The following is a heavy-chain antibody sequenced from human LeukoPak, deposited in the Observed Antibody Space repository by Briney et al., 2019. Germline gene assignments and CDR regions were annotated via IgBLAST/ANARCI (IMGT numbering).Heavy chain of an antibody. CDR1: GGSISSSNW. CDR3: AREITMVRGVSWFDP. V-gene: IGHV4-4*02. D-gene: IGHD3-10*01. Sequence: SETLSLTCAVSGGSISSSNWWSWVRQPPGKGLEWIGEIYHSGSTNYNPSLKSRVTISVDKSKNQFSLKLSSVTAADTAVYYCAREITMVRGVSWFDPWGQGTLVTVSS. CDR2: IYHSGST. J-gene: IGHJ5*02.